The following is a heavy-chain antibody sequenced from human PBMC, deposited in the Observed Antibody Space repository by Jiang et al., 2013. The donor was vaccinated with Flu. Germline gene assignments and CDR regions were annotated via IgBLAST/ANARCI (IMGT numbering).Heavy chain of an antibody. D-gene: IGHD6-19*01. CDR3: ARQYSSGWYGYNWFDP. Sequence: GAEVKKPGESLRISCKGSGYSFTSFWISWVRQMPGKGLEWMGRIDPSDSYTNYSPSFKGHVTISADNSITIAYLQWSSLKASDTAMYYCARQYSSGWYGYNWFDPWGQGTLVTVSS. V-gene: IGHV5-10-1*01. CDR1: GYSFTSFW. CDR2: IDPSDSYT. J-gene: IGHJ5*02.